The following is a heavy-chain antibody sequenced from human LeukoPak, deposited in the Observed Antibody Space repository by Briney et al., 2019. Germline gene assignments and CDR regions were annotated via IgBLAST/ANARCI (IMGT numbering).Heavy chain of an antibody. D-gene: IGHD5-12*01. V-gene: IGHV4-31*03. CDR2: IYYSGLT. Sequence: SETLSLTCTVSSGPITSGGFYWSWIRQRPEKGLEWIGYIYYSGLTYYNPSHKSRVTISAGTSNNQFSLKLRSVTAADTGVYYCARGIVPTFWGQGTLVTVSS. CDR1: SGPITSGGFY. CDR3: ARGIVPTF. J-gene: IGHJ4*02.